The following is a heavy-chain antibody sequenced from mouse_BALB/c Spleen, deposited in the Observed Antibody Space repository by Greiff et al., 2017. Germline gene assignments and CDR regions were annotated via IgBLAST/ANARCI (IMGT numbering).Heavy chain of an antibody. D-gene: IGHD2-1*01. CDR3: TRDPYGNLFAY. Sequence: EVKLVESGGGLVKPGGSLKLSCAASGFTFSSYTMSWVRQTPEKRLEWVATISSGGSYTYYPDSVKGRFTISRDNAKNTLYLQMSSLKSEDTAMYYCTRDPYGNLFAYWGQGTLVTVSA. CDR2: ISSGGSYT. V-gene: IGHV5-6-4*01. CDR1: GFTFSSYT. J-gene: IGHJ3*01.